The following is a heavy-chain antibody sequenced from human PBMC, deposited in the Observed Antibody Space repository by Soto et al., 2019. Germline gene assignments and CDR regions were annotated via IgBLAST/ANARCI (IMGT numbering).Heavy chain of an antibody. CDR2: INHSGST. Sequence: QVRLQHWGAGLLKPSETLPLTCAVYGGSFSDYYWSWIRQPPGKGLEWIGEINHSGSTNYNPSLNSGVTISVDTSKNQFSLKLNSVTAADTAVYYCAREVPSRYFDLWGRGTPVAVSS. J-gene: IGHJ2*01. D-gene: IGHD3-10*01. CDR3: AREVPSRYFDL. V-gene: IGHV4-34*01. CDR1: GGSFSDYY.